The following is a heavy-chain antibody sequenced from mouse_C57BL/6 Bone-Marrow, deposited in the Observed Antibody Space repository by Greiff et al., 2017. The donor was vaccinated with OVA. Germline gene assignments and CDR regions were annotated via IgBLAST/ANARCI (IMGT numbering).Heavy chain of an antibody. Sequence: VQLKESGPGLVKPSQSLSLTCSVTGYSITSGYYWNWIRQFPGNKLEWMGYISYDGSNNYNPSLKNRISITRDTSKNQFFLKLNSVTTEDTATYYCARHYGSSQGFAYWGQGTLVTVSA. D-gene: IGHD1-1*01. CDR1: GYSITSGYY. J-gene: IGHJ3*01. V-gene: IGHV3-6*01. CDR2: ISYDGSN. CDR3: ARHYGSSQGFAY.